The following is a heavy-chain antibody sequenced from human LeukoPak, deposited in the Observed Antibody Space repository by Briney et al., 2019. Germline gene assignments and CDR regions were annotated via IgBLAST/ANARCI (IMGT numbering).Heavy chain of an antibody. CDR3: ARDGYNEEDWYFDL. CDR2: ISYDGNDK. Sequence: PGGSLRLSCVVSGSTFSSCSMNWVRQAPGKGLEWVAVISYDGNDKYYADSVKGRFTISRDNSKKTLYLQMNSLRVEDTAVYYCARDGYNEEDWYFDLWGRGILVTVSS. J-gene: IGHJ2*01. CDR1: GSTFSSCS. D-gene: IGHD5-24*01. V-gene: IGHV3-30*03.